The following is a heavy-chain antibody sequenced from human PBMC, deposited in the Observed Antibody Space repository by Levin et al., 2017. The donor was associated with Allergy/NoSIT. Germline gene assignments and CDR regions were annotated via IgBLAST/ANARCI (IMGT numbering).Heavy chain of an antibody. CDR1: GASISSSSYS. CDR3: AARLGFSGYDLDY. V-gene: IGHV4-39*01. Sequence: SETLSLTCSVSGASISSSSYSWAWIRQPPGKGLEWIGAVHSSGNTYYNSSLKSRVTISVGTSKNQLSLKLNSVTAADTAVYYCAARLGFSGYDLDYWGQGTLVTVSS. J-gene: IGHJ4*02. CDR2: VHSSGNT. D-gene: IGHD5-12*01.